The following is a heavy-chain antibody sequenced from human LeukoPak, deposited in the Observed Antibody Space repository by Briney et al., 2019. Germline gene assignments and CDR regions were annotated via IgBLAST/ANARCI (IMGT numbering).Heavy chain of an antibody. CDR3: ARDRTVTRHLVDY. V-gene: IGHV4-38-2*02. CDR2: IYHSGGT. CDR1: GYSISSGYY. Sequence: SETLSLTCAVSGYSISSGYYWGWIRQPPGKGLEWIGSIYHSGGTYYNPSLKSRVTISVDTSKNQFSLKLSSVTAADTAVYYCARDRTVTRHLVDYWAREPWSPSPQ. J-gene: IGHJ4*02. D-gene: IGHD4-11*01.